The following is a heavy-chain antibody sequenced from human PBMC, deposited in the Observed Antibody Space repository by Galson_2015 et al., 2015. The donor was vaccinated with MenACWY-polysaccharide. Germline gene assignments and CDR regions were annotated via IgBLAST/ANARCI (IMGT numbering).Heavy chain of an antibody. J-gene: IGHJ3*02. Sequence: SLRLSCAASGFTFSGSAMHWVRQASGKGLEWVGRIRSKANSYATAYAASVKGRFTISRDDSKNTAYLQMNSLKTEDTAVYYCTRDYDILTGYYLAFGIWGQGTMVTVSS. CDR3: TRDYDILTGYYLAFGI. CDR1: GFTFSGSA. CDR2: IRSKANSYAT. D-gene: IGHD3-9*01. V-gene: IGHV3-73*01.